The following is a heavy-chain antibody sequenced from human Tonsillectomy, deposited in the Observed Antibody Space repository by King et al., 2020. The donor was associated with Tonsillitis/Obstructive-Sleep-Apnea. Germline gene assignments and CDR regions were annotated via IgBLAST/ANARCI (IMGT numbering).Heavy chain of an antibody. V-gene: IGHV3-9*01. D-gene: IGHD5-18*01. Sequence: VQLVESGGGLVQPGRSLRLSCAASGFMFDDYAMHWVRQAPGKGLEWVSGIIWNSGSIGYADSVKGRFTISRDNAKNSLYLQMNSLTAEDTAFYYCAKARTAMVLAWLDPWGQGTLVTVSS. CDR2: IIWNSGSI. CDR3: AKARTAMVLAWLDP. CDR1: GFMFDDYA. J-gene: IGHJ5*02.